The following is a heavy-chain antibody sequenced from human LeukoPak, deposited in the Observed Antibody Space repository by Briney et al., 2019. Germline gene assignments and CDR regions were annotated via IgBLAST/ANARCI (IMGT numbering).Heavy chain of an antibody. CDR3: ATLGQRDAFDI. CDR1: GFTFSGSA. J-gene: IGHJ3*02. V-gene: IGHV3-73*01. Sequence: GGSLRLSCAASGFTFSGSALHWVRQASGKGLEWVGRIRSTANGYATAYAASVKGRFTISRDDSKNTAYLQMDSLKTEDTAVYYCATLGQRDAFDIWGQGTMVTVSS. CDR2: IRSTANGYAT. D-gene: IGHD2-2*01.